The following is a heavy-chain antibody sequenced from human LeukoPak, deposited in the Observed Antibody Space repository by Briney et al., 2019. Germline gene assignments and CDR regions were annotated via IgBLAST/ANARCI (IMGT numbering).Heavy chain of an antibody. V-gene: IGHV1-3*03. CDR2: INAGNGNT. Sequence: ASVKVSCKASGYTFTSYAMHWVRQAPGQRLEWMGWINAGNGNTKYSQEFQGRVTITRDTSASTAYMELSSLRSEDMAVYYCASKSRTDSGAFDIWGQGTMVTVSS. CDR1: GYTFTSYA. D-gene: IGHD5-12*01. J-gene: IGHJ3*02. CDR3: ASKSRTDSGAFDI.